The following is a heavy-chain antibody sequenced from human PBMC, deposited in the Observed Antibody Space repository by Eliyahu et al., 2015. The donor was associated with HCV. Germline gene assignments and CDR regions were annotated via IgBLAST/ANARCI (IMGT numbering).Heavy chain of an antibody. CDR3: APYCSGGSCYTYYYGMDV. V-gene: IGHV3-74*01. CDR2: INSDGSST. J-gene: IGHJ6*02. Sequence: EVQLVESGGGLVQPGGSLRLSCAASGFTFSSYWMHWVRQAPGKGLVWVSRINSDGSSTSYADSVKGRFTISRDNAKNTLYLQMNSLRAEDTAVYYCAPYCSGGSCYTYYYGMDVWGQGTTVTVSS. CDR1: GFTFSSYW. D-gene: IGHD2-15*01.